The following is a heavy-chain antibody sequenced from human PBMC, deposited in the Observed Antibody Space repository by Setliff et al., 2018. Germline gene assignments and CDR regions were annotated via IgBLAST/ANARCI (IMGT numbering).Heavy chain of an antibody. CDR1: GFSINSGTHF. CDR3: ARLPGYCSGGRCYGYYTFDI. Sequence: SETLSLTCTVSGFSINSGTHFWGWIRQPPGKGLEWIGRIHYSGNTYYNASLKSRVIISVDTAQNQFSLSLSSVTAADTAVYYCARLPGYCSGGRCYGYYTFDIWGQGTMVTVSS. CDR2: IHYSGNT. D-gene: IGHD2-15*01. V-gene: IGHV4-39*01. J-gene: IGHJ3*02.